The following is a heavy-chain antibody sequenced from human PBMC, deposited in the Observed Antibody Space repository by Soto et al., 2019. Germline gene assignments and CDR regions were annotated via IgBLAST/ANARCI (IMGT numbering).Heavy chain of an antibody. V-gene: IGHV1-46*03. CDR1: GYTFTGYY. J-gene: IGHJ4*02. D-gene: IGHD3-3*01. CDR2: INPSGGNT. CDR3: TRGASLEWFLPFDY. Sequence: GASVKVSCKASGYTFTGYYMHWVRQAPGQGLEWMGIINPSGGNTSYAQKFQGRVTMTRDTSTNTVYMELDSLRSEDTAVYYCTRGASLEWFLPFDYWGQGTLVTVSS.